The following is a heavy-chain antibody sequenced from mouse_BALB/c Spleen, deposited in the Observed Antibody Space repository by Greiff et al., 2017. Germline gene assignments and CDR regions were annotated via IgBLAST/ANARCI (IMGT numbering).Heavy chain of an antibody. CDR3: ARSSHYYGLYYFDY. CDR1: GFTFSSFG. V-gene: IGHV5-17*02. D-gene: IGHD1-2*01. Sequence: EVQGVESGGGLVQPGGSRKLSCAASGFTFSSFGMHWVRQAPEKGLEWVAYISSGSSTIYYADTVKGRFTISRDNPKNTLFLQMTSLRSEDTAMYYCARSSHYYGLYYFDYWGQGTTLTVSS. CDR2: ISSGSSTI. J-gene: IGHJ2*01.